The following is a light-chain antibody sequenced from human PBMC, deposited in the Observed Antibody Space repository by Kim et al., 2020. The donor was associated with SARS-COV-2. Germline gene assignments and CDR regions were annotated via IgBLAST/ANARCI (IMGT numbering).Light chain of an antibody. J-gene: IGLJ3*02. Sequence: VSPGQTANITCSGAKLGDKYASWYQQKPGQSPVLVIYEDNKRPSGIPERFSGSSSGNTATLTISGTQTMDEADYYCQAWDSSTWVFGGGTQLTVL. V-gene: IGLV3-1*01. CDR2: EDN. CDR3: QAWDSSTWV. CDR1: KLGDKY.